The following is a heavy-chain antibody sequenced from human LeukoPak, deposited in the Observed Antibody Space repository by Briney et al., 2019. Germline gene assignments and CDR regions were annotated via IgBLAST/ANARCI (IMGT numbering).Heavy chain of an antibody. CDR1: GGSISGGSYY. J-gene: IGHJ4*02. CDR2: IYTSGST. D-gene: IGHD3-10*01. CDR3: ARSNYYGSGSYLPPRFDY. V-gene: IGHV4-61*02. Sequence: SETLSLTCTVSGGSISGGSYYWSWIRQPAGKGLEWIGRIYTSGSTNYNPSLKSRVTISVDTSKNQFSLKLSSVTAADTAVYYCARSNYYGSGSYLPPRFDYWGQGTLVTVS.